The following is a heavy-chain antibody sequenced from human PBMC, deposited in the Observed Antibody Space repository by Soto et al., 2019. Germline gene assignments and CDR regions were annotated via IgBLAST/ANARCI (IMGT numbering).Heavy chain of an antibody. D-gene: IGHD1-26*01. CDR1: GFTFSSYS. CDR3: ARAKVEATIFDY. Sequence: EVQLVESGGGLVKPGGSLRLSCAASGFTFSSYSMNWVRQAPGKGLEWVSSISSSSSYIYYADSVKGRFTISRDNAKNALYLQMNSLRAEDTAVYYCARAKVEATIFDYWGQGTLVTVSS. V-gene: IGHV3-21*01. J-gene: IGHJ4*02. CDR2: ISSSSSYI.